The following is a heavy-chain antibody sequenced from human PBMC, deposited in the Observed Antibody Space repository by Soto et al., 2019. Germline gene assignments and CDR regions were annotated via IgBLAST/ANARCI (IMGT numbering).Heavy chain of an antibody. V-gene: IGHV4-39*07. D-gene: IGHD1-26*01. Sequence: PSETLSLTCTVSGGSISSSSYYWGWIRQPPGKGLEWIGSIYYSGSTYYNPSLKGRVTISVDTSKNQFYLTLSSVTAAAMVLYYCASTEQETPALFDYWGQGTLVTVSS. CDR1: GGSISSSSYY. CDR3: ASTEQETPALFDY. J-gene: IGHJ4*02. CDR2: IYYSGST.